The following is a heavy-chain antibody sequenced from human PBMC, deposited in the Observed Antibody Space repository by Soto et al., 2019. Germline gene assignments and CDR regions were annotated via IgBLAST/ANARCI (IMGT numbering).Heavy chain of an antibody. CDR3: ARSGYSYGPNPLLY. D-gene: IGHD5-18*01. CDR2: IYYSGST. J-gene: IGHJ4*02. CDR1: GGSISSSNW. Sequence: SETLSLTCAVSGGSISSSNWWSWVRQHPGKGLEWIGYIYYSGSTYYNPSLKSRVTISVDTSKNQLSLKLSSVTAADTAVYYCARSGYSYGPNPLLYWGQGTLVTVSS. V-gene: IGHV4-31*11.